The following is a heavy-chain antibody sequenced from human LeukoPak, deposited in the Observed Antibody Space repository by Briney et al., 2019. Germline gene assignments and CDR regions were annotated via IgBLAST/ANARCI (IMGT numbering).Heavy chain of an antibody. D-gene: IGHD3-10*01. CDR1: GFTFSSYW. CDR3: ARDRSQEFDP. Sequence: TGGCLRLSCAASGFTFSSYWRSWVRQAPGKGLEWVANIKQDGSEKYYVDSVKGRFSISRDNSKNTLYLQMNRLRDDDTAVYYCARDRSQEFDPWGQGTLVTVSS. J-gene: IGHJ5*02. CDR2: IKQDGSEK. V-gene: IGHV3-7*01.